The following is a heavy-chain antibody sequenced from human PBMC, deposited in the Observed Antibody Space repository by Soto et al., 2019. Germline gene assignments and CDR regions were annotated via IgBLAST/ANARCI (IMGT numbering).Heavy chain of an antibody. CDR2: ISYDGSNK. CDR1: GFTFSSYA. CDR3: ARDYGDSYGTDV. J-gene: IGHJ6*04. D-gene: IGHD4-17*01. Sequence: PGGSLRLSCAASGFTFSSYAMHWVRQAPGKGLEWVAVISYDGSNKYYADSVKGRFTISRDNSKNTLYLQMNSLRAEDTAVYYCARDYGDSYGTDVWGKGTTVTVSS. V-gene: IGHV3-30-3*01.